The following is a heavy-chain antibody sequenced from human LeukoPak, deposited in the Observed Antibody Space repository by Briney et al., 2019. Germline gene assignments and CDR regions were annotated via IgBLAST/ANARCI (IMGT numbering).Heavy chain of an antibody. J-gene: IGHJ4*02. V-gene: IGHV4-59*12. Sequence: PSETLSLTCTVSGGSISSYYWSWLRQPPGKGLEWIGYIYYSGSTNYNPSLKSRVTISVDTSKNQFSLKLSSVTAADTAVYYCARLIYYDSSGYLDYWGQGSLVTVSS. CDR2: IYYSGST. CDR1: GGSISSYY. D-gene: IGHD3-22*01. CDR3: ARLIYYDSSGYLDY.